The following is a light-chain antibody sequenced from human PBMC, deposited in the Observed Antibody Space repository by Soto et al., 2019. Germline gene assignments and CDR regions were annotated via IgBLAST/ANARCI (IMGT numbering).Light chain of an antibody. CDR2: AAS. CDR3: QQLGSYPLT. J-gene: IGKJ5*01. Sequence: IQLTQSPSSLSASVGDRVTITCRASQGITSYLAWYQQEPGRAPKLLIYAASTLQSGVPSRFSGSGSGTDFTLTISSLQPEDSATYYCQQLGSYPLTFGQGTRLEIK. V-gene: IGKV1-9*01. CDR1: QGITSY.